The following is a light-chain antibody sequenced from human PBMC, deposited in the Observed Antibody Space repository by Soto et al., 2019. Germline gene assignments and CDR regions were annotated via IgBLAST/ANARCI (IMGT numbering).Light chain of an antibody. CDR1: QSISSY. CDR3: QQSYSTPPENT. J-gene: IGKJ2*01. Sequence: DIQMTQSPSSLSADVGSRVTITCRSIQSISSYLNWYQQKPGKAPKLLIYAASSLQSGVPSRFSGSGSGTDFTLTISSLQPEDFATYYCQQSYSTPPENTFGQGTKVDIK. V-gene: IGKV1-39*01. CDR2: AAS.